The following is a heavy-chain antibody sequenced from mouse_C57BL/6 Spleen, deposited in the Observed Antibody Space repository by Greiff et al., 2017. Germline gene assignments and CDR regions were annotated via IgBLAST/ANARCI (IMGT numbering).Heavy chain of an antibody. Sequence: VQLQQPGAELVRPGSSVKLSCKASGYTFTSYWMDWVKQRPGQGLEWIGNIYPSDSETHYNQKFKDKATLTVDKSSSTAYMQLSSLTSEDSAVYYCARGGVTDWYFDVWGTGTTVTVSS. J-gene: IGHJ1*03. D-gene: IGHD2-2*01. CDR3: ARGGVTDWYFDV. V-gene: IGHV1-61*01. CDR1: GYTFTSYW. CDR2: IYPSDSET.